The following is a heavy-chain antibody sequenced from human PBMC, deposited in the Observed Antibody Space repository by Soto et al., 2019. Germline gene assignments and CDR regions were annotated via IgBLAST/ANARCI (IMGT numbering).Heavy chain of an antibody. CDR3: AKDTQTTVLRGCAFDI. Sequence: PGGSLRLSCAASGFTFISYAMSWVRQAPGKGLEWVSAISGSGGSTYYADSVKGRFTISRDNSKNTLYLQMNSLRAEDTAVYYCAKDTQTTVLRGCAFDIWGQGTMVTVSS. CDR2: ISGSGGST. J-gene: IGHJ3*02. D-gene: IGHD4-17*01. CDR1: GFTFISYA. V-gene: IGHV3-23*01.